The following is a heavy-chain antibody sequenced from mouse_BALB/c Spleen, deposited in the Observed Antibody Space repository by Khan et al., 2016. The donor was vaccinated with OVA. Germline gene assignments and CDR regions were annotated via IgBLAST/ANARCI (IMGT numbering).Heavy chain of an antibody. CDR2: IDPSNGNT. J-gene: IGHJ2*01. D-gene: IGHD2-2*01. CDR1: GFNIQDTY. CDR3: ARNDGYDVDY. Sequence: EVQLQESGAELGKPGASVKLSCTASGFNIQDTYIHWVKQRPEQGLEWIGRIDPSNGNTKYDPNFQGKATITADTSSNTAYLQLSSLTSEDTAVYYCARNDGYDVDYWGQGTTLTVSS. V-gene: IGHV14-3*02.